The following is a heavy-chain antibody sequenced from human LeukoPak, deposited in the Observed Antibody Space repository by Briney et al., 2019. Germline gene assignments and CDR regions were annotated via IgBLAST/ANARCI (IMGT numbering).Heavy chain of an antibody. J-gene: IGHJ4*02. CDR3: ARDDGSYSRSPGFDY. Sequence: GGSLRLSCAASGFTFSSYWMHWVRQAPGKGLVWVSSISSSSSYIYYADSVKGRFTISRDNAKNSLYLQINSLRAEDTAVYYCARDDGSYSRSPGFDYWGQGTLVTVSS. V-gene: IGHV3-21*01. D-gene: IGHD1-26*01. CDR2: ISSSSSYI. CDR1: GFTFSSYW.